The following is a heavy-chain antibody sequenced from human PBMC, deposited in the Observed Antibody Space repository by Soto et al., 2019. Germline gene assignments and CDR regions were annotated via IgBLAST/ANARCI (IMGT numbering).Heavy chain of an antibody. V-gene: IGHV3-33*01. CDR2: IWYDGSNK. CDR1: GFTFSSYG. Sequence: VQLVESGGGVVQPGRSLRLSCAASGFTFSSYGMHWVRQAPGKGLEWVAVIWYDGSNKYYADSVKGRFTISRDNSKNTLYLEMNSLRAEDTAVYYCARDKGGRVATIPLNYMDVWGKGTTVTVSS. CDR3: ARDKGGRVATIPLNYMDV. D-gene: IGHD5-12*01. J-gene: IGHJ6*03.